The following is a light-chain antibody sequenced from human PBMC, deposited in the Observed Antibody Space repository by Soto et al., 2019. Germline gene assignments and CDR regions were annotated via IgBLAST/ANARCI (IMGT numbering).Light chain of an antibody. CDR1: SSNIGSAY. J-gene: IGLJ2*01. V-gene: IGLV1-47*01. CDR2: RNN. Sequence: QSVLTQPPSASGTPGQTVTISCSGSSSNIGSAYIYWYQHLPGTAPKLLIYRNNQQPSGVPDRFFASKSGTSAPLAISGLRSEDDADYYCAAWDDSLVVFGGGTQLTVL. CDR3: AAWDDSLVV.